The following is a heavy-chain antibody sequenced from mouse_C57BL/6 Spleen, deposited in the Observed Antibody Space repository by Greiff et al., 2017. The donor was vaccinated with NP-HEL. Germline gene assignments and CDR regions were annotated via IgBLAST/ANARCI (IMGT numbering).Heavy chain of an antibody. D-gene: IGHD2-3*01. J-gene: IGHJ3*01. Sequence: VQLQQPGAELVRPGSSVKLSCKASGYTFTSYWMHWVKQRPIQGLEWIGNIDPSDSETHYNQKFKDKATLTVDKSSSTAYMQLSSLTSGDSAVYYCARGGTMGVYIAWFAYWGQGTLVTVSA. V-gene: IGHV1-52*01. CDR2: IDPSDSET. CDR3: ARGGTMGVYIAWFAY. CDR1: GYTFTSYW.